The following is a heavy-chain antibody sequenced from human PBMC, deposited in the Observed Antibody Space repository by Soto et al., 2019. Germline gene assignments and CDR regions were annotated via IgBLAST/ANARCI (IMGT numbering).Heavy chain of an antibody. CDR3: AAGIQRTHYHYYGMDV. V-gene: IGHV1-69*01. J-gene: IGHJ6*02. CDR1: GGTFSSYA. CDR2: IIPIFGTA. Sequence: QVQLVQSGAEVKKPGSSVKVSCKASGGTFSSYAISWVRQAPGQGLEWMGGIIPIFGTANYAQKFQGRVTITADESTSTAYMELSSLRSEDTAVYYCAAGIQRTHYHYYGMDVWGQGTTVTVSS. D-gene: IGHD2-15*01.